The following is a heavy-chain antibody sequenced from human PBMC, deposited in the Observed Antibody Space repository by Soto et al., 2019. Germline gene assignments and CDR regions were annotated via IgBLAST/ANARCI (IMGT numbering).Heavy chain of an antibody. D-gene: IGHD2-15*01. CDR1: GFTFSSYA. CDR3: AKDLLLGYCSGGSCQYGMDV. Sequence: EVQLLESGGGLVQPGGSLRLSCAASGFTFSSYAMSWVRQAPGKGLEWVSAISGSGGSTYYADSVKSRFTISRDNSKNTLYLQMNSLRAEDTAVYYCAKDLLLGYCSGGSCQYGMDVWGQGTTVTVSS. V-gene: IGHV3-23*01. J-gene: IGHJ6*02. CDR2: ISGSGGST.